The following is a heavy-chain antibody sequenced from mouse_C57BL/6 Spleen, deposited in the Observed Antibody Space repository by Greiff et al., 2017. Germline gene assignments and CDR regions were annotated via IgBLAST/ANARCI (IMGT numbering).Heavy chain of an antibody. V-gene: IGHV1-82*01. J-gene: IGHJ2*01. CDR3: ASQGTAQATDY. CDR2: IYPGDGDT. CDR1: GYAFSSSW. Sequence: QVQLKESGPELVKPGASVKISCKASGYAFSSSWMNWVKQRPGKGLEWIGRIYPGDGDTNYNGKCKGKATLTADKASSTAYMQLSSLTSEDSAVYFCASQGTAQATDYWGQGTTLTVSS. D-gene: IGHD3-2*02.